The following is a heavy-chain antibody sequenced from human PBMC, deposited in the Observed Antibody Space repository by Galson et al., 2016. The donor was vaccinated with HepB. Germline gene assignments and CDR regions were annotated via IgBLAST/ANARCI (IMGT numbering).Heavy chain of an antibody. CDR2: ISGTGGST. CDR1: GFNFANHG. V-gene: IGHV3-23*01. D-gene: IGHD6-19*01. J-gene: IGHJ4*02. CDR3: AKDHPSSGWPTFDH. Sequence: SLRLSCAASGFNFANHGMNWVRQAPGKGLEGVSVISGTGGSTYYADSVKGRFIVSRDNSQNTLDLQLNSLRAEDTAVYYCAKDHPSSGWPTFDHWGPGTLVTVSS.